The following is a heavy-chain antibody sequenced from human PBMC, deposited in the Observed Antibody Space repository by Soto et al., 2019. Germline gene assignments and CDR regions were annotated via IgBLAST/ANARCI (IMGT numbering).Heavy chain of an antibody. CDR1: GYSFTSYW. D-gene: IGHD3-16*01. J-gene: IGHJ6*03. CDR3: ARHGVYGYYYMDV. V-gene: IGHV5-51*01. CDR2: IYPGDSVT. Sequence: GESLKISCKGSGYSFTSYWIGWVRQMPGKGLEWMGIIYPGDSVTKYSPSFQGQVTISADKSISTAYLQWSSLKALDTAMYYCARHGVYGYYYMDVWGKGTTVTVSS.